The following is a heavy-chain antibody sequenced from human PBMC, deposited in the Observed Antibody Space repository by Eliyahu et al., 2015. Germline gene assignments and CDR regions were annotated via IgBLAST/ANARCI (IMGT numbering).Heavy chain of an antibody. CDR1: GYTFTXXY. J-gene: IGHJ4*02. V-gene: IGHV1-46*01. Sequence: QVQLVQSGAEVKKPGASVKVSSKASGYTFTXXYLHWXRQAPGQGLEWMGIINPSGGSTSYAQKFQGRVTMTRDTSTSTVYMELSSLRSEDTAVYYCAREERWLHKLGRGYFDYWGQGTLVTVSS. D-gene: IGHD5-24*01. CDR2: INPSGGST. CDR3: AREERWLHKLGRGYFDY.